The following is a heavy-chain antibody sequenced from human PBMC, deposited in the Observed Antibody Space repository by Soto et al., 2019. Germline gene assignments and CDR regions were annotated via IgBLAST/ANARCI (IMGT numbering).Heavy chain of an antibody. CDR1: GFTFSSYA. Sequence: GGSLRLSCAASGFTFSSYAMSWVRQAPGKGLEWVSAVSGSGGSTYYADSVKGRFTISRDNSKNTLYLQMNSRRAEDTAVYYGARKGCTWYQDYYDYWGQGSVVTVSS. J-gene: IGHJ4*02. V-gene: IGHV3-23*01. CDR2: VSGSGGST. CDR3: ARKGCTWYQDYYDY. D-gene: IGHD6-13*01.